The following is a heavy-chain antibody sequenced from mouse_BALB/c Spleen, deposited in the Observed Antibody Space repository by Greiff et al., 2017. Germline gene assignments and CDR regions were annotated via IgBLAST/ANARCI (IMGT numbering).Heavy chain of an antibody. J-gene: IGHJ4*01. CDR2: IYPYNGGT. V-gene: IGHV1S29*02. CDR3: AGRYAMDY. Sequence: EVMLVESGPELVKPGASVKISCKASGYTFTDYNMHWVKQSHGKSLEWIGYIYPYNGGTGYNQKFKSKATLTVDNSSSTAYMELRSLTSEDSAVYYCAGRYAMDYWGQGTSVTVSS. CDR1: GYTFTDYN.